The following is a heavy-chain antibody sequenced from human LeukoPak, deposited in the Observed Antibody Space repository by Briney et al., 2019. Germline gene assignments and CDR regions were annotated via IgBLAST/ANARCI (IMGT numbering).Heavy chain of an antibody. CDR3: ARSFDV. J-gene: IGHJ3*01. Sequence: PVRSLRLSCAASGFTFSSYEMNWVRQAPGKGLEWVSYISSSGSTTFYADSVEGRFTISRDNTKNSLYLQMNSLRAADTAVYYCARSFDVWGQGTMVTVSS. CDR2: ISSSGSTT. CDR1: GFTFSSYE. V-gene: IGHV3-48*03.